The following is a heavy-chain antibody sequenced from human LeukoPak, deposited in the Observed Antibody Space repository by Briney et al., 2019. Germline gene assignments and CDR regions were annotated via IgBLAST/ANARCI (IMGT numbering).Heavy chain of an antibody. CDR2: ITPIFGTA. D-gene: IGHD6-13*01. CDR1: GGTFSSYA. CDR3: ARVIAAATAFDI. Sequence: SVKVSCKASGGTFSSYAISWVRHAPGQGLEWMGGITPIFGTANYAQKFQGSVTITPDESTSTAYMELSSLRSEHTAVYYCARVIAAATAFDIWGQGTMVTLSS. V-gene: IGHV1-69*13. J-gene: IGHJ3*02.